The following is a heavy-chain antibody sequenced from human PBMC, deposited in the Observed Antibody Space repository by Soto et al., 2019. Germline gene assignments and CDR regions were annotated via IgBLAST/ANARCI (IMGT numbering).Heavy chain of an antibody. V-gene: IGHV1-18*01. CDR2: ISAYNGNT. CDR3: ARVGYDSSGYYQPAFDY. D-gene: IGHD3-22*01. Sequence: ASVKVCCKASGYTFTSYGISWVRQAPGQGLEWMGWISAYNGNTNYAQKLQGRVTMTTDTSTSTAYMELRSLRSDDTAVYYCARVGYDSSGYYQPAFDYWGQGTLVTVSS. J-gene: IGHJ4*02. CDR1: GYTFTSYG.